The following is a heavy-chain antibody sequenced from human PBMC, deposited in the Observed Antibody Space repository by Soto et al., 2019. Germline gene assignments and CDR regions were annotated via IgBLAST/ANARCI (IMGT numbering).Heavy chain of an antibody. Sequence: ASVRVSCKVSGYTLTELSMHWVRQAPGKGLEWMGGFDPEDGETIYAQKFQGRVTMTEDTSTDTAYMELSSLRSEDTAVYYCARSSGYGSGRPLDYWGQGTLVTVSS. J-gene: IGHJ4*02. CDR3: ARSSGYGSGRPLDY. D-gene: IGHD3-10*01. CDR1: GYTLTELS. CDR2: FDPEDGET. V-gene: IGHV1-24*01.